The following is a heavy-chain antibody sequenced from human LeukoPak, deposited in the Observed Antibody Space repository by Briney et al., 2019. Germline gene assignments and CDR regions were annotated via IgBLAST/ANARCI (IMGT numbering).Heavy chain of an antibody. CDR2: ISGGGCST. CDR1: GFTFSSYA. Sequence: PGGSLRLSCAASGFTFSSYAMSWVRQAPGKGLEWVSAISGGGCSTYYADSVKGRFIISSENSKNALHLQINSLRAEDTAVYYCAKDVKPYYYDSSGYYYAGAFDIWGQGTMVTVSS. D-gene: IGHD3-22*01. J-gene: IGHJ3*02. V-gene: IGHV3-23*01. CDR3: AKDVKPYYYDSSGYYYAGAFDI.